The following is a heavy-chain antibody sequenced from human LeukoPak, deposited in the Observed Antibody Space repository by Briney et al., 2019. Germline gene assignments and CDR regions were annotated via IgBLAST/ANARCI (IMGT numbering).Heavy chain of an antibody. J-gene: IGHJ6*02. CDR1: GGSFSGYY. CDR2: INHSGST. V-gene: IGHV4-34*01. CDR3: ARGPIFGVVTGYGMDV. Sequence: SETLSLTCAVYGGSFSGYYWSWIRQPPGKGLEWIGEINHSGSTNYNPSLKSRDTISVDTSKNQFSLKLSSVTAADTAVYYCARGPIFGVVTGYGMDVWGQGTTVTVSS. D-gene: IGHD3-3*01.